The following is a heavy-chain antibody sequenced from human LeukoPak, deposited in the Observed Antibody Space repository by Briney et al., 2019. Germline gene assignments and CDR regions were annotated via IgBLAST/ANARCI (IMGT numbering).Heavy chain of an antibody. V-gene: IGHV1-18*01. CDR3: ARDRSLQVPSMTTVTIWFDP. CDR2: ISAYNGNT. CDR1: GYTFTSYG. J-gene: IGHJ5*02. Sequence: ASVKVSCKASGYTFTSYGISWVRQAPGQRLEWMGWISAYNGNTNYAQKLQGRVTMTTDTSTSTAYMELRSMRSDDTAVYYCARDRSLQVPSMTTVTIWFDPWGQGTLVTVSS. D-gene: IGHD4-17*01.